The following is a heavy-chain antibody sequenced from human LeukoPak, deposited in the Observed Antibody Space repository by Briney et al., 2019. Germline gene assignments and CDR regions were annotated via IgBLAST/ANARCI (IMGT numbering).Heavy chain of an antibody. V-gene: IGHV4-59*01. D-gene: IGHD3-22*01. Sequence: SETLPLTCTVSGGSISSYYWSWIRQPPGKGLEWIGYIYYSGSTNYNPSLKSRVTISVDTSKNQFSLKLSSVTAADTAVYYCARGGITMIDYWGQGTLVTVSS. CDR2: IYYSGST. J-gene: IGHJ4*02. CDR1: GGSISSYY. CDR3: ARGGITMIDY.